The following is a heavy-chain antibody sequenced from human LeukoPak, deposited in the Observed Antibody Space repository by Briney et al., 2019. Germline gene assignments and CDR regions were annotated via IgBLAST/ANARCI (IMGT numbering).Heavy chain of an antibody. CDR2: IYYSGSA. CDR3: ARVSGQWLIAFDY. J-gene: IGHJ4*02. V-gene: IGHV4-59*01. D-gene: IGHD6-19*01. Sequence: PSETLSLTCAVYGGSFSGYYWSWIRQPPGKGLEWIGYIYYSGSANYNPSLKSRVTISVDTSKNQFSLKLSSVSVADTAVYYCARVSGQWLIAFDYWGQGTLVTVSS. CDR1: GGSFSGYY.